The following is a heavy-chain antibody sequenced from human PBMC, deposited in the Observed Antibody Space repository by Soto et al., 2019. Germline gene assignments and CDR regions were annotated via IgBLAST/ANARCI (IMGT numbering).Heavy chain of an antibody. CDR2: ISTGAINI. J-gene: IGHJ4*02. CDR3: AGMTIVQLYFDH. V-gene: IGHV3-11*01. D-gene: IGHD3-10*01. Sequence: GGSLRLSCVVSGLTFNEYYISWIRQAPWKGLEWIAYISTGAINIYYADSVKGRFTISRDNAKNSMYLEMNSLRGEDTAVYYCAGMTIVQLYFDHWGQGTVVTVSS. CDR1: GLTFNEYY.